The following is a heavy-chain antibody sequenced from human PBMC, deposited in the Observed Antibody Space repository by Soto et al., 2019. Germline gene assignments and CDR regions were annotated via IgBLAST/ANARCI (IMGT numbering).Heavy chain of an antibody. CDR3: AIGHWLGK. D-gene: IGHD6-19*01. V-gene: IGHV3-7*01. Sequence: EVQLVDSGGALVQPGESLRLSCAASGFTFSDYLMTWVRQAPGKGLEWVATIKQDGNEKYYVDSVKGRFTISRDNAKNSPYLLLNDLSAEDTAVYYCAIGHWLGKWGQGTLVTVSS. CDR2: IKQDGNEK. CDR1: GFTFSDYL. J-gene: IGHJ4*02.